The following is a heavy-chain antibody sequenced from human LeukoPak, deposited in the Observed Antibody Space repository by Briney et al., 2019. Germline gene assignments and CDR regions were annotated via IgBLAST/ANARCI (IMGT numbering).Heavy chain of an antibody. V-gene: IGHV3-23*01. CDR1: GYTFSTYA. CDR3: SKERELNGRWDASDI. J-gene: IGHJ3*02. Sequence: GGSLRLSCAASGYTFSTYAMTWVRQAQGKGLEWVSTFGNSAGSTYYADSVKGRFTISRDNSKNTLYLQMNSLRAEDTAVYYCSKERELNGRWDASDIWGQGTMVTVSS. D-gene: IGHD1-7*01. CDR2: FGNSAGST.